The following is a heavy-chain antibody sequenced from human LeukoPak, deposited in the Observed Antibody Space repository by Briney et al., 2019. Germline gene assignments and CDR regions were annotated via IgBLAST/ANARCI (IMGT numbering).Heavy chain of an antibody. CDR3: ARAPTSEQQLHFDY. Sequence: TGGSLRLSCTASGFILSSYSMNCIRQAPGKGLEWVSSISSSSNYIYYADSVKGRFTISRDNAKNSLFLQMNSLRTEDTAVYYCARAPTSEQQLHFDYWGQGTLVTVSS. J-gene: IGHJ4*02. V-gene: IGHV3-21*01. CDR2: ISSSSNYI. CDR1: GFILSSYS. D-gene: IGHD6-13*01.